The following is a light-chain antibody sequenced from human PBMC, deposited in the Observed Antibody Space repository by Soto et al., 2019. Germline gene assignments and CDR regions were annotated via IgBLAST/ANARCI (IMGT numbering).Light chain of an antibody. CDR3: SSYTSSSRNV. CDR1: SSDVGGYNY. V-gene: IGLV2-14*01. J-gene: IGLJ1*01. Sequence: QSALTQPASVSGSPGQSITISCTGTSSDVGGYNYVSWYQQHPGKAPKLMIYEVSNRPSGVSNRFSGSKSGNTASLTISGLQADDEADYYCSSYTSSSRNVFGTGTKLTVL. CDR2: EVS.